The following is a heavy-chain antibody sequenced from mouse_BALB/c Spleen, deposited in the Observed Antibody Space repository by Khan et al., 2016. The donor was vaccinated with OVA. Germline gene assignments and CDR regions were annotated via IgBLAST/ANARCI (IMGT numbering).Heavy chain of an antibody. CDR3: TRLSYYYDSEGFAY. D-gene: IGHD1-1*01. V-gene: IGHV5-6*01. CDR1: GFTFSTYG. Sequence: EVQLQESGGDLVKPGGSLKLSCAASGFTFSTYGMSWVRQTPDKRLEWVATVSNGGSYTYYPDSVKGRFTISRDNAKNTLYPQMSGLKSEDTAMFYCTRLSYYYDSEGFAYWGQGTLVTVSA. J-gene: IGHJ3*01. CDR2: VSNGGSYT.